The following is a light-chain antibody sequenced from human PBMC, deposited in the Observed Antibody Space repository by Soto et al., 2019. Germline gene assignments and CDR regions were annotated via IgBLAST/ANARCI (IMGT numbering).Light chain of an antibody. CDR1: QGISSY. V-gene: IGKV1-8*01. CDR2: AAS. Sequence: ILRPQSPSSFSASTGDRFAITCRASQGISSYLAWYQQKPGKAPKLLIYAASTLQSGVPSRFSGSGSGTDFTLTISSLQPEDFATYYCLQDYDYPRTFGQGTKVDIK. J-gene: IGKJ1*01. CDR3: LQDYDYPRT.